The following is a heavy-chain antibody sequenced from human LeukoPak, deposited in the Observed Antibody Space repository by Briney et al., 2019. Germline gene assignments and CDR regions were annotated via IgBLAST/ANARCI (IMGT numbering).Heavy chain of an antibody. CDR1: GYTITGYY. J-gene: IGHJ4*02. V-gene: IGHV1-2*06. CDR2: INPNTGDT. D-gene: IGHD3-22*01. Sequence: ASVKVSCKASGYTITGYYMHWVRQAPGQGLEWMGRINPNTGDTNSARKFQGRITMTRDTSISTVYMELSRLRSDDTAVYYCARRYYDSSGYYYLDYWGQGTLVTVSS. CDR3: ARRYYDSSGYYYLDY.